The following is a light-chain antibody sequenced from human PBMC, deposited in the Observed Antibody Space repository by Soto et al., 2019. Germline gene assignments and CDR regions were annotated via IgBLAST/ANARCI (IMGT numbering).Light chain of an antibody. V-gene: IGKV1-9*01. J-gene: IGKJ3*01. Sequence: DLQLTQSPSFLSASVGDRITITCRASQDIRNFLAWYQQTPGKAPNLLIYAASTLQSGVPLRFSGSGSGTEFTLTISSLQPEDFATYFCQQVNSYPFTFGPGTKVDVK. CDR2: AAS. CDR3: QQVNSYPFT. CDR1: QDIRNF.